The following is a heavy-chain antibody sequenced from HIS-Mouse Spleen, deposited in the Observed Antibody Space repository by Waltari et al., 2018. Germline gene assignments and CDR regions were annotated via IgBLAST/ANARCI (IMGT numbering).Heavy chain of an antibody. CDR2: IYYSGST. Sequence: QLQLQESGPGLVKPPETLSLTCTVSGGSISSSSYYVGWIRQPPGKGLEWIGSIYYSGSTYYNPSLKSRVTISVDTSKNQFSLKLSSVTAADTAVYYCAREIPYSSSWYDWYFDLWGRGTLVTVSS. D-gene: IGHD6-13*01. V-gene: IGHV4-39*07. J-gene: IGHJ2*01. CDR1: GGSISSSSYY. CDR3: AREIPYSSSWYDWYFDL.